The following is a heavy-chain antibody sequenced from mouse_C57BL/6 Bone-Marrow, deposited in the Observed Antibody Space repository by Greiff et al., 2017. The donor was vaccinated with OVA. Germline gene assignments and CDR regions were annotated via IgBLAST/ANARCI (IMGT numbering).Heavy chain of an antibody. CDR2: IWWDDDK. V-gene: IGHV8-8*01. D-gene: IGHD1-1*01. CDR3: ARIGYGSSYDWYFDV. CDR1: GFSLSTFGMG. Sequence: QVTLKESGPGILQPSQTLSLTCSFSGFSLSTFGMGVGWIRQPSGKGLEWLAHIWWDDDKYYNPALKSRPPISKDSSKNQVILKIAIVDTADTATYYGARIGYGSSYDWYFDVWGTGTTVTVSS. J-gene: IGHJ1*03.